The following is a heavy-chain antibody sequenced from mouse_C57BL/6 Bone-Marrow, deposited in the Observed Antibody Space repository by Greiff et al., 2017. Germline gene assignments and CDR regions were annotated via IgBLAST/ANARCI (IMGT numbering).Heavy chain of an antibody. CDR2: IHPSDSDT. D-gene: IGHD1-1*01. J-gene: IGHJ1*03. CDR3: AIRDCGSDDWYFDV. V-gene: IGHV1-74*01. CDR1: GYTFTSYW. Sequence: QVQLQQPGAELVKPGASVKVSCKASGYTFTSYWMHWVKQRPGQGLEWIGRIHPSDSDTNYNQKFKGKATLTVDKSYSTADMQLSSLTAEDSAVYYCAIRDCGSDDWYFDVWGTGTTVTVSS.